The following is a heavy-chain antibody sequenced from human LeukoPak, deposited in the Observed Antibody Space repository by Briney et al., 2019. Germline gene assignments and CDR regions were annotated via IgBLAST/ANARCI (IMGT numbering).Heavy chain of an antibody. CDR2: IYYTGTS. CDR3: AGAPNQHYFDY. Sequence: LSLGCSVHSGCITCYYWGWIPRPTGKGLEYIGHIYYTGTSDYNPSLKSRVTMSVDTSKSQFSLRLISVTASDTAVYFCAGAPNQHYFDYWGQGTLVAVSS. J-gene: IGHJ4*02. CDR1: SGCITCYY. V-gene: IGHV4-59*13.